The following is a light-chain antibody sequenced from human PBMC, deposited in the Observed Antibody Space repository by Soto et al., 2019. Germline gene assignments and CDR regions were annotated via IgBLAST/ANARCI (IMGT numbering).Light chain of an antibody. J-gene: IGKJ1*01. CDR1: QSVSGN. CDR3: QQYNNWPPA. Sequence: EIVMTQSPATLSVSPGERATLSCRASQSVSGNLAWYQQKPGQAPRLLIYGASTRATGIPVRFSGSGSGTEFTLTIRRLQSEDFAVYYCQQYNNWPPACGEGTKVEIK. V-gene: IGKV3-15*01. CDR2: GAS.